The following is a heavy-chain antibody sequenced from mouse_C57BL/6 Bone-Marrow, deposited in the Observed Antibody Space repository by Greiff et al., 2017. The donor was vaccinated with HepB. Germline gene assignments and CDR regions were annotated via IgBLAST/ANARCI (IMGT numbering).Heavy chain of an antibody. CDR3: ARSYYDYAGSY. Sequence: EVQLQQSGPELVKPGASVKISCKASGYTFTDYYMNWVKQSHGKSLEWIGDINPNNGGTSYNQKFKGKATLTVDKSSSTAYMELRSLTSEDSAVYYCARSYYDYAGSYWGQGTTLTVSS. V-gene: IGHV1-26*01. D-gene: IGHD2-4*01. CDR1: GYTFTDYY. J-gene: IGHJ2*01. CDR2: INPNNGGT.